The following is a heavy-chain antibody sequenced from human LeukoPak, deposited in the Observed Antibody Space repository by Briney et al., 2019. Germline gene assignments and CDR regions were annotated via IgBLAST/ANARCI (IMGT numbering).Heavy chain of an antibody. CDR1: GGSISSSSYY. CDR2: IYYSAST. J-gene: IGHJ4*02. CDR3: ARHYERASYFDY. Sequence: SYTLSLTCTVCGGSISSSSYYWVLIRQPPGKGLGGSGSIYYSASTYYNSSLKSRVTISVDTSKNQFSLKLSSVTAADTAVYYCARHYERASYFDYWGQGTLVTVSS. D-gene: IGHD1-1*01. V-gene: IGHV4-39*01.